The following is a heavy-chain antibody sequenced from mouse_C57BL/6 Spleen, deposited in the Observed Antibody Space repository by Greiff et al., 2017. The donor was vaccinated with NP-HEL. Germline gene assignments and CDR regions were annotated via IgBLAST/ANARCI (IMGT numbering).Heavy chain of an antibody. V-gene: IGHV5-4*01. J-gene: IGHJ1*03. CDR2: ISDGGSYT. Sequence: VQLKQSGGGLVKPGGSLKLSCAASGFTFSSYAMSWVRQTPEKRLEWVATISDGGSYTYYPDNVKGRFTISRDNAKNNLYLQMSHLKSEDTAMYYCARDPYYYGSSPGYFDVWGTGTTVTVSS. CDR1: GFTFSSYA. D-gene: IGHD1-1*01. CDR3: ARDPYYYGSSPGYFDV.